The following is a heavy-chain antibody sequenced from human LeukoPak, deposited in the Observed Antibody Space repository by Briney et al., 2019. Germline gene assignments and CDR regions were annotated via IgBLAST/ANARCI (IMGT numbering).Heavy chain of an antibody. D-gene: IGHD2-21*02. CDR3: AGSRAYCGGDCRLGDY. CDR2: IYSVGST. V-gene: IGHV3-66*01. J-gene: IGHJ4*02. CDR1: GFTFSTYT. Sequence: GGSLRLSCAASGFTFSTYTMHWVRQAPGKGLEWVSVIYSVGSTYYTDSVKGRFTISRDNSKNTLYLQMNSLRVEDTAVYYCAGSRAYCGGDCRLGDYWGQGTLITVSS.